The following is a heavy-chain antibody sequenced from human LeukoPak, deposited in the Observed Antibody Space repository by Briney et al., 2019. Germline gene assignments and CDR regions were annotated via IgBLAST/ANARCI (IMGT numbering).Heavy chain of an antibody. CDR1: GYTFTSYG. CDR2: ISANNGKT. Sequence: VASVKVSCKASGYTFTSYGISWVRQAPGQGLEWMGWISANNGKTNYAQKFQGRVTMTTDTSTSTAYMELRSLRSDDTAVYYCARAWYSGYDSFDYWGQGTLVTVSS. J-gene: IGHJ4*02. V-gene: IGHV1-18*01. D-gene: IGHD5-12*01. CDR3: ARAWYSGYDSFDY.